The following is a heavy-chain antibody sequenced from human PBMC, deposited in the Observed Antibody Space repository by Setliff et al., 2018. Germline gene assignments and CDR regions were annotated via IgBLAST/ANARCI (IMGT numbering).Heavy chain of an antibody. Sequence: SETLSLTCTVSGASITNINYYWGLIRQPPGKGLEWIGSIFYSGRTFYNPSLKSRVTISGDTSKNQFSLTLSSVTAADTAVYYCARLPNYVWGSPVDYWGQGTLVTVSS. V-gene: IGHV4-39*01. CDR2: IFYSGRT. CDR3: ARLPNYVWGSPVDY. J-gene: IGHJ4*02. D-gene: IGHD3-16*01. CDR1: GASITNINYY.